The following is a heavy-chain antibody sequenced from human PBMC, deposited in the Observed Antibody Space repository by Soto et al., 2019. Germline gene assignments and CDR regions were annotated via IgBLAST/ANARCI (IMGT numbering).Heavy chain of an antibody. CDR2: ISSSSSYI. CDR3: ARFPKSIAAAGTSAFDI. V-gene: IGHV3-21*01. Sequence: GGSLRLSCAASGFAFMSYTMNWVRQAPGKGLEWVSSISSSSSYIYYADSVKGRFTISRDNAKDSLYLQMNSLRAEDTAVYYCARFPKSIAAAGTSAFDIWGQGTMVTVSS. J-gene: IGHJ3*02. D-gene: IGHD6-13*01. CDR1: GFAFMSYT.